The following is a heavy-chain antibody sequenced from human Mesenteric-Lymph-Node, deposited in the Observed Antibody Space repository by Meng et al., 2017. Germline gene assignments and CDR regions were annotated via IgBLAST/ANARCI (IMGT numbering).Heavy chain of an antibody. CDR3: ARAADGQIFDMLNTWLDP. Sequence: GESLKISCAASGFTFSSYAMHWVRQAPGKGLEWVAVISYDGSNKYYADSVKGRFTISRDNSKNTLYLQMNSLRVEDTAVYYCARAADGQIFDMLNTWLDPWGQGTLVTVSS. D-gene: IGHD3-16*01. CDR2: ISYDGSNK. V-gene: IGHV3-30*04. J-gene: IGHJ5*02. CDR1: GFTFSSYA.